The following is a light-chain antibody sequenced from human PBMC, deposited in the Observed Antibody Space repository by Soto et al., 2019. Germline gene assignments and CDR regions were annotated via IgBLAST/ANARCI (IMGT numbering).Light chain of an antibody. CDR2: AAS. J-gene: IGKJ4*01. CDR1: QDIGNF. CDR3: QKCKVAPFT. Sequence: DIQMTQSPSTLSASVGDRVTITCRASQDIGNFLAWYQLKPGKVPKLLIYAASTLQSGVPSRFSGSGSGTDFTLSISSLQPEDVATYYCQKCKVAPFTFGGGTKVDIK. V-gene: IGKV1-27*01.